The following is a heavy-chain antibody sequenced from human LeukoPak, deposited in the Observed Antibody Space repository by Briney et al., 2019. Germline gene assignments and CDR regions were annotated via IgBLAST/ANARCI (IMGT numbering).Heavy chain of an antibody. J-gene: IGHJ6*03. V-gene: IGHV1-69*05. CDR1: GGTFSSYA. D-gene: IGHD3-3*01. CDR3: ARDGLRFLEWLPVDYYYYMDV. Sequence: GASVKVSCKASGGTFSSYAISWVRQAPGQGLEWMGRIIPIFGTANYAQKFQGRVTITTDESTSTAYMELNSLRAEDTAVYYCARDGLRFLEWLPVDYYYYMDVWGKGTTVTVSS. CDR2: IIPIFGTA.